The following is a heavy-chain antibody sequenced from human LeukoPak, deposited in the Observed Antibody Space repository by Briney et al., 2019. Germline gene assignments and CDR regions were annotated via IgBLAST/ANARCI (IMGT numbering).Heavy chain of an antibody. CDR2: IIPIFGTA. CDR1: GGTFSSYA. CDR3: ARDGYYDSSGYYVSDAFDI. V-gene: IGHV1-69*05. Sequence: PRASVKVSCKASGGTFSSYAISWVRQAPGQGLEWMGGIIPIFGTANYAQKFQGRVTITTDESTSTAYMELSSLRSEDTAVYYCARDGYYDSSGYYVSDAFDIWGQGTMVTVSS. D-gene: IGHD3-22*01. J-gene: IGHJ3*02.